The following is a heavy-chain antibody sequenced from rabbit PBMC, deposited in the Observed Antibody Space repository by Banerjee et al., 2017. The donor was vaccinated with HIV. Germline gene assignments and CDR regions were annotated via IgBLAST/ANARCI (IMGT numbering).Heavy chain of an antibody. V-gene: IGHV1S45*01. D-gene: IGHD2-1*01. CDR1: GFSFSNKAV. J-gene: IGHJ6*01. Sequence: QEQLVESGGGLVKPEGSLKLSCTASGFSFSNKAVMCWVRQAPGKGLEWIGCIYTGDGTSTAYASWAKGRFTVSKTSSTTVTLQLSSLTAADTATYFCARGSATMTMVITGYYLSLWGPGTLVTVS. CDR3: ARGSATMTMVITGYYLSL. CDR2: IYTGDGTST.